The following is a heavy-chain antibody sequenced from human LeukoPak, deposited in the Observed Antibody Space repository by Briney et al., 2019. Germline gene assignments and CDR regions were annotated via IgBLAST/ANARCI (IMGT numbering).Heavy chain of an antibody. Sequence: GGSLRLSCAASGFTFSSYAMSWVRQAPGKGLEWVSAISGSGGSTYYADSVKGRFTISRDNSKNTLYLQMNSLRAEDTAVYYCAKDHIAAAIYYYYYMDAWGKGTTVTVSS. CDR2: ISGSGGST. J-gene: IGHJ6*03. V-gene: IGHV3-23*01. CDR3: AKDHIAAAIYYYYYMDA. CDR1: GFTFSSYA. D-gene: IGHD6-13*01.